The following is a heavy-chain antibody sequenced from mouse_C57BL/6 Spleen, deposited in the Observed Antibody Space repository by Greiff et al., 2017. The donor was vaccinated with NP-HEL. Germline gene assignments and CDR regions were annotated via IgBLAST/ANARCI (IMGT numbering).Heavy chain of an antibody. V-gene: IGHV5-6*01. CDR1: VFTFPSSA. CDR2: ISDGGSYT. CDR3: ARHDDYDPDYYAMDY. J-gene: IGHJ4*01. D-gene: IGHD2-4*01. Sequence: VLLVASVSCFFTPVSSLPLSCASSVFTFPSSALSFFRPTPFPLLSLVSTISDGGSYTSYPDSVKGRFTISRDNAKNTLYLQMSSLKSEDTAMYYCARHDDYDPDYYAMDYWGQGTSVTVSS.